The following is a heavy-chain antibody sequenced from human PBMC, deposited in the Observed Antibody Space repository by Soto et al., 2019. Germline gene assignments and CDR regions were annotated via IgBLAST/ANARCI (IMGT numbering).Heavy chain of an antibody. CDR3: AKSYSSGYYYYAFDI. CDR2: ISYDGSNK. CDR1: GLTFSSYG. D-gene: IGHD3-22*01. V-gene: IGHV3-30*18. Sequence: PGGSLRLSCAASGLTFSSYGMHWVRQAPGKGLEWVAVISYDGSNKYYADSVKGRFTISRDNSKNTLYLQMNSLRAEDTAVYYCAKSYSSGYYYYAFDIWGQGTMVTVSS. J-gene: IGHJ3*02.